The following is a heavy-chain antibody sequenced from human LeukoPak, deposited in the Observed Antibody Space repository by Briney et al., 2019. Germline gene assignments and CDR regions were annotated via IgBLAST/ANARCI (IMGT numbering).Heavy chain of an antibody. J-gene: IGHJ3*02. CDR3: ARVRDIVVVPAAGDAFDI. CDR2: IIPIFGTA. CDR1: GGTFSSYA. V-gene: IGHV1-69*01. Sequence: SVRVSCKASGGTFSSYAISWVRQAPGQGLEWMGGIIPIFGTANYAQKFQGRVTITADDSTSTAYMELSSLRSEDTAVYYCARVRDIVVVPAAGDAFDIWGQGTMVTVSS. D-gene: IGHD2-2*01.